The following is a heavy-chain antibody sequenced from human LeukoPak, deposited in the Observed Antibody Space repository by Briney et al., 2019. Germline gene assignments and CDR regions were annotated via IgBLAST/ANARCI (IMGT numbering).Heavy chain of an antibody. CDR2: IYYSVTT. CDR1: GDSIRSGDYY. V-gene: IGHV4-30-4*01. CDR3: ARVETSYYGSGTYEDWFDP. D-gene: IGHD3-10*01. Sequence: SETLSLTCTVSGDSIRSGDYYRSWIRQPPGKGLEWIGYIYYSVTTYYNPSLKSRVTIEVDTSKNQFSLRLSSVTAADTAVYYCARVETSYYGSGTYEDWFDPWGQGTLVIVSS. J-gene: IGHJ5*02.